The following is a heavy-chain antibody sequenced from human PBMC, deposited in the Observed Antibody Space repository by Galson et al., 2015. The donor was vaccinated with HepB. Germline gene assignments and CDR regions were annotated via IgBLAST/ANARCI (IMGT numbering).Heavy chain of an antibody. CDR2: IKQDGSEK. D-gene: IGHD2-2*01. CDR3: AREREYQLLPGGYYMDV. Sequence: SLRLSCAASGFTFGDYAMSWVRQAPGKGLEWVANIKQDGSEKYYVDSVKGRFTISRDNAKNSLYLQMNSLRAEDTAVYYCAREREYQLLPGGYYMDVWGKGTTVTVSS. V-gene: IGHV3-7*01. CDR1: GFTFGDYA. J-gene: IGHJ6*03.